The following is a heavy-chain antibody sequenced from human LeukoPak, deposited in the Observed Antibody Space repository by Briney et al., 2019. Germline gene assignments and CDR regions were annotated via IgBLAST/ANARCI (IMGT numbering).Heavy chain of an antibody. Sequence: PSETLSLTCTVSGGSISGYYWSWIRQPPGKGLKWIGYIYYSGSTNYNPSLKSRVTISVDTSKNQFSLKLSSVTAADTAVYYCARVAYYDFWSGYLAHFDYWAREPWSPSPQ. D-gene: IGHD3-3*01. J-gene: IGHJ4*02. CDR1: GGSISGYY. CDR2: IYYSGST. CDR3: ARVAYYDFWSGYLAHFDY. V-gene: IGHV4-59*08.